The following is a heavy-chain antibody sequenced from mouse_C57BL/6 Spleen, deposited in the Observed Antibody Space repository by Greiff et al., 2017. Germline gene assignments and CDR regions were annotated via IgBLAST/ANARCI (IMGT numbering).Heavy chain of an antibody. CDR3: AEDGNSYAMDY. Sequence: VQLQQSGAELAKPGASVKLSCKASGYTFTSYWMHWVKQRPGQGLEWIGYINPSSGYTKYNQKFKDKATLTADKSPSTAYMQLSSLTYEDSAVYYCAEDGNSYAMDYWGQGTSVTVSS. D-gene: IGHD2-1*01. V-gene: IGHV1-7*01. J-gene: IGHJ4*01. CDR2: INPSSGYT. CDR1: GYTFTSYW.